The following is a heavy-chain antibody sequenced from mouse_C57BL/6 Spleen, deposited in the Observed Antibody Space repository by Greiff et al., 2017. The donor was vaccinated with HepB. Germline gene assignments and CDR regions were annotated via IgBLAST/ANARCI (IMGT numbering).Heavy chain of an antibody. D-gene: IGHD2-1*01. CDR1: GYTFTSYG. V-gene: IGHV1-81*01. CDR3: AREGLSYGKGTYYAMDY. Sequence: QVHVKQSGAELARPGASVKLSCKASGYTFTSYGISWVKQRTGQGLEWIGEIYPRSGNTYYNEKFKGKATLTADKSSSTAYMELRSLTSEDSAVYFCAREGLSYGKGTYYAMDYWGQGTSVTVSS. CDR2: IYPRSGNT. J-gene: IGHJ4*01.